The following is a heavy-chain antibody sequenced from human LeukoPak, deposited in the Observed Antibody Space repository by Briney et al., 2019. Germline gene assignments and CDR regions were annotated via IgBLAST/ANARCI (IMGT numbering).Heavy chain of an antibody. CDR2: ISGSGGST. J-gene: IGHJ5*02. CDR1: GFTFSSYW. V-gene: IGHV3-23*01. D-gene: IGHD2-2*01. Sequence: GGSLRLSCAASGFTFSSYWMHWVRQAPGKGLEWVSAISGSGGSTYYADSVKGRFTISRDNSKNTLYLQMNSLRAEDTAVYYCAKDLVPAAISSWFDPWGQGTLVTVSS. CDR3: AKDLVPAAISSWFDP.